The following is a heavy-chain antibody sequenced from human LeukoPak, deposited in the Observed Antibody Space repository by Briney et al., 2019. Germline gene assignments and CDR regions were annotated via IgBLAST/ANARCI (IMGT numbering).Heavy chain of an antibody. D-gene: IGHD2-2*01. V-gene: IGHV4-39*07. CDR2: IYYSGST. Sequence: PSETLSLTCTVSGGSIRSSSYYWGWIRQPPGKGLEWIGNIYYSGSTYYNPSLKSRVTISVDTSKNQFSLKLSSVTAADTAVYYRARGVYVSEGYCSSTSCYGPMSYWGQGTLVTVSS. J-gene: IGHJ4*02. CDR3: ARGVYVSEGYCSSTSCYGPMSY. CDR1: GGSIRSSSYY.